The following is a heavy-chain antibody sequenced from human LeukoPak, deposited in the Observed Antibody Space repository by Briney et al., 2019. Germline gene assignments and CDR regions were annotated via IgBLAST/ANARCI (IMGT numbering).Heavy chain of an antibody. CDR3: ARDKYSSGWYAGFDY. CDR1: GGSISSYY. Sequence: SETLSLTCTVSGGSISSYYWSWIRQPPGKGLEWIGYIYYSGSTNYNPSLKSRVTISVDTSKNQFSLKLSSVTAADTAVYYCARDKYSSGWYAGFDYWGQGTLVTVST. D-gene: IGHD6-19*01. J-gene: IGHJ4*02. V-gene: IGHV4-59*12. CDR2: IYYSGST.